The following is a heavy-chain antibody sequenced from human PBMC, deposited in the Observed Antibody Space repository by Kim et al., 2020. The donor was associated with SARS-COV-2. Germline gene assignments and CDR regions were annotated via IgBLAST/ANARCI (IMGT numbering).Heavy chain of an antibody. CDR2: IYYSGST. CDR1: GGSISSYY. D-gene: IGHD3-22*01. Sequence: SETLSLTCTVSGGSISSYYWSWIRQPPGKGLEWIGYIYYSGSTNYNPSLKSRVTISVDTSKNQFSLKLSSVTAADTAVYYCARSLYYYDSRGPWGQGTLVTVSS. CDR3: ARSLYYYDSRGP. V-gene: IGHV4-59*01. J-gene: IGHJ5*02.